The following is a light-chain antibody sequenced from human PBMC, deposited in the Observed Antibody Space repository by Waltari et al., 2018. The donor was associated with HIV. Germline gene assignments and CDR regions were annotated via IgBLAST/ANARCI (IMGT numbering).Light chain of an antibody. CDR1: SSDIGGYNY. J-gene: IGLJ2*01. CDR3: SSYTRSSTLV. CDR2: DVN. V-gene: IGLV2-14*03. Sequence: QSALPQPASVSGSPGQSITISCTGSSSDIGGYNYVSWFQQHPGKAPKLVIYDVNSRPSGVSNRFSGSKSANTASLTISGLQAEDEADYFCSSYTRSSTLVFGGGTKVTVL.